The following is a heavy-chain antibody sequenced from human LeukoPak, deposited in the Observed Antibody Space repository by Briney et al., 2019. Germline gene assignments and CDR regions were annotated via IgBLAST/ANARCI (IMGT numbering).Heavy chain of an antibody. V-gene: IGHV3-23*01. D-gene: IGHD6-19*01. Sequence: GGSLRLSCAASGFTFSSYAMSWVRQAPGKGLEWVSAISGSGGSTYYADSVKGRFTISRDNSKNTLYLQMSSLRAEDTAVYYCAKYSSGWRLYYFDYWGQGTLVTVSS. CDR3: AKYSSGWRLYYFDY. J-gene: IGHJ4*02. CDR2: ISGSGGST. CDR1: GFTFSSYA.